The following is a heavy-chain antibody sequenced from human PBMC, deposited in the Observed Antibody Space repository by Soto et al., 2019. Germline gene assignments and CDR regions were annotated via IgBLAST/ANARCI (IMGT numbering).Heavy chain of an antibody. D-gene: IGHD1-20*01. V-gene: IGHV3-72*01. J-gene: IGHJ4*02. CDR1: GFTFSDHS. CDR3: SRDTYNALDY. Sequence: GGSLRLSCAASGFTFSDHSMDWVRQAPGKGLEWVGRIRNRGQSTIEAYAASGRGRFIMSRDDSENSLHLQSNSLKTEGMVQYYCSRDTYNALDYWGQGTLVTVSS. CDR2: IRNRGQSTIE.